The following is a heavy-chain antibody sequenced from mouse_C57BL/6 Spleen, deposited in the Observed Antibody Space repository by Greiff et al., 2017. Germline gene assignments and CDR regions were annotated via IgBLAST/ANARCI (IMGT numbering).Heavy chain of an antibody. CDR2: IYPGSGST. J-gene: IGHJ4*01. V-gene: IGHV1-55*01. D-gene: IGHD2-5*01. CDR1: GYTFTSYW. CDR3: ARYYINPYDDAMDY. Sequence: QVQLQQPGAELVKPGASVKMSCKASGYTFTSYWITWVKQRPGQGLEWIGDIYPGSGSTNYNEKFKSKATLTVDTSSSTAYMQLSSLTSEDSAVYYCARYYINPYDDAMDYWGQGTSVTVSS.